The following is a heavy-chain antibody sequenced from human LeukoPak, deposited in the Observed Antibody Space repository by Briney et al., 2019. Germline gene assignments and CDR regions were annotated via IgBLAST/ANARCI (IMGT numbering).Heavy chain of an antibody. Sequence: SETLSLTCTVSGGSIGSYFWSWLRQPLGKRLEWMGYIYYSGTTNYNPSLKSRVTMSMDRSKNQFSLKLTSVPAADTAVYYCAREAYSYTLGGYSFDLWGRGTLVTVSS. D-gene: IGHD3-16*01. CDR3: AREAYSYTLGGYSFDL. V-gene: IGHV4-59*01. CDR2: IYYSGTT. J-gene: IGHJ2*01. CDR1: GGSIGSYF.